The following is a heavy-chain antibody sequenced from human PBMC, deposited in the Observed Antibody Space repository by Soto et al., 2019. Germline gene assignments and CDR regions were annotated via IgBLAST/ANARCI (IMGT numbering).Heavy chain of an antibody. V-gene: IGHV4-59*01. CDR3: ARGHLGITTTGTWYDFDY. D-gene: IGHD2-15*01. J-gene: IGHJ4*02. CDR1: GDSISSYY. CDR2: IYYSGRT. Sequence: QVQLQESGPRLVKPSETLSLICTVSGDSISSYYWTWIRQPPGKGLEYIGYIYYSGRTYYNPSLKSRVTISVDTSKNQFSLKLSSVTAADTAVYYCARGHLGITTTGTWYDFDYWGQGTLVTVSS.